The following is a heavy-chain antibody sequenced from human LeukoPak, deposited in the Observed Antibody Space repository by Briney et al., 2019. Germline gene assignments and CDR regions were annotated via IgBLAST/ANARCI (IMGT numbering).Heavy chain of an antibody. V-gene: IGHV3-48*01. J-gene: IGHJ4*02. CDR2: ISSSSSTL. CDR3: ARAPWSAYNSPHDY. CDR1: GFTFSSYS. D-gene: IGHD3-3*01. Sequence: TGGSLRLXCAASGFTFSSYSMNWVRQAPGKGLEWVSYISSSSSTLYYADSVKGRFTISRDNAKNSLYLQMNSLRAEDTAVYYCARAPWSAYNSPHDYWGQGTLVTVSS.